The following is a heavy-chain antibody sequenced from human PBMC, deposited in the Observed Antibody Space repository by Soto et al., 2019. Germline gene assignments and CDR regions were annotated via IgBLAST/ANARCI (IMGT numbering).Heavy chain of an antibody. CDR2: IIPIFGTA. CDR1: GGTFSSYA. V-gene: IGHV1-69*01. Sequence: QVQLVQSGAEVKKPGSSVKVSCKASGGTFSSYAISWVRQAPGQGLEWMGGIIPIFGTANYAQKFQGRVTITADESTSTAYMALSNLRSEDTAVYYCARDPIAVAGPRYYYYGMDVWGQGTTVTVSS. D-gene: IGHD6-19*01. J-gene: IGHJ6*02. CDR3: ARDPIAVAGPRYYYYGMDV.